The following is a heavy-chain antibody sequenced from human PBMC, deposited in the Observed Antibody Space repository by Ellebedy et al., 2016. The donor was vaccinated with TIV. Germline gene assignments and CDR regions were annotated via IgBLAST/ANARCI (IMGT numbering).Heavy chain of an antibody. CDR1: GFNFGSYA. D-gene: IGHD3-10*01. CDR2: ISGTGLST. CDR3: AKWGGWDFGNFGGENWFDP. V-gene: IGHV3-23*01. J-gene: IGHJ5*02. Sequence: GESLKISXAASGFNFGSYAVTWVRQAPGKGLERVSSISGTGLSTYYGDSVKGRFTISRHNSKNTLYLQMNSLRVEDTAVYYCAKWGGWDFGNFGGENWFDPWGQGTLVTVST.